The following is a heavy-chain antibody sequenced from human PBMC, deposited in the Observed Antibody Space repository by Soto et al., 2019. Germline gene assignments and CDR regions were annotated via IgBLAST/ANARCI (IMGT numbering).Heavy chain of an antibody. CDR2: LIPLFGST. CDR1: GGTFRRYA. D-gene: IGHD3-22*01. J-gene: IGHJ4*02. CDR3: ARALYDSSTYEDY. Sequence: QVQVVQSGAEVKKPGSSVKVSCKASGGTFRRYAVTWVRQAPGQGLEWMGGLIPLFGSTNYAQKFKGRVTITADESTSTAYMELSSLRSEDTAIYYCARALYDSSTYEDYWGQGTLVTVSS. V-gene: IGHV1-69*12.